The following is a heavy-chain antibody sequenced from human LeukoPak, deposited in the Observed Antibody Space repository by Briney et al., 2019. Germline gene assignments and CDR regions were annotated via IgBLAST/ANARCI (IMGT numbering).Heavy chain of an antibody. CDR1: GFTFSRYS. CDR3: AIDFWGISRQSVGHHVEVDY. J-gene: IGHJ4*02. Sequence: GESLRLSCAASGFTFSRYSMNWVRQAPGKGLEWVSSISSSSSYIYYADSVKGRFTISRDNAKNSLYLQMNSLRAEDTAVYYCAIDFWGISRQSVGHHVEVDYWGQGTLVTVSS. V-gene: IGHV3-21*01. D-gene: IGHD3-16*01. CDR2: ISSSSSYI.